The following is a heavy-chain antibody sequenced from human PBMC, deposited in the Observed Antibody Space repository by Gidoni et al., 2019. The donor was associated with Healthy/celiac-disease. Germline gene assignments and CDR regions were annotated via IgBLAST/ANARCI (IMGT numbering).Heavy chain of an antibody. CDR1: GGSISSGGYY. Sequence: QVQLQESGPGLVKPSQTLSLTCTVSGGSISSGGYYWSWIRQHPGKGLEWIGYIYYSGSTYYNPSLKSRVTISVDTSKNQFSLKLSSVTAADTAVYYCARVERIAAAWGYFDLWGRGTLVTVSS. CDR2: IYYSGST. V-gene: IGHV4-31*03. J-gene: IGHJ2*01. CDR3: ARVERIAAAWGYFDL. D-gene: IGHD6-13*01.